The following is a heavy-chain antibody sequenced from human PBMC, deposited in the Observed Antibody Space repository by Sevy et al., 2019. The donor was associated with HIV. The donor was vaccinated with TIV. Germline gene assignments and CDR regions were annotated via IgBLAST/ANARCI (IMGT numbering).Heavy chain of an antibody. CDR3: ARESRRVVVTATPPGDWFDP. CDR1: GGSFSGYY. CDR2: INHSGST. Sequence: SDTLSLTCAVYGGSFSGYYWSWIRQPPGKGLEWIGEINHSGSTNYNPSLKSRVTISVDTSKNQFSLKLSSVTSADTAVYYCARESRRVVVTATPPGDWFDPWGQGTLVTVSS. J-gene: IGHJ5*02. D-gene: IGHD2-21*02. V-gene: IGHV4-34*01.